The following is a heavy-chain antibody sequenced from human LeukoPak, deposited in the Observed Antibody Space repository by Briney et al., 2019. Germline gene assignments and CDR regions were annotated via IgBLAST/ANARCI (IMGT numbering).Heavy chain of an antibody. D-gene: IGHD2-2*01. CDR3: ARDCSSTSCYLFNYYGMDV. Sequence: GGSLRLSCAASGFTFSNYWMHWVRQAPGKGLVWVSRIKGDGSHTIYADSVKGRFTISRDNAKNSLYLQMNSLRAEDTAVYYCARDCSSTSCYLFNYYGMDVWGQGTTVTVSS. V-gene: IGHV3-74*01. J-gene: IGHJ6*02. CDR1: GFTFSNYW. CDR2: IKGDGSHT.